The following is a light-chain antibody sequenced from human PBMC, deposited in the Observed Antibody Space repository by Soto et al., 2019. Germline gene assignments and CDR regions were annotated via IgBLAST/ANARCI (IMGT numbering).Light chain of an antibody. J-gene: IGKJ2*01. CDR1: QSVSSSY. CDR2: GAS. CDR3: QQYGSSPRT. Sequence: EIVLTQSPGTLSLSPGERDTLSCRASQSVSSSYLAWYQQKPGQAPRLLIYGASSRATGIPDRFSGSGSGTSVTLTISRLEPEDFAVYYCQQYGSSPRTFGQGTKLEIK. V-gene: IGKV3-20*01.